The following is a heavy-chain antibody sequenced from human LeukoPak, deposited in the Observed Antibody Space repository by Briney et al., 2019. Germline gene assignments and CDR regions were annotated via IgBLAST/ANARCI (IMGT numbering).Heavy chain of an antibody. V-gene: IGHV3-20*04. Sequence: GGSLRLSCAASGFTFDDYGLSWVRQAPGKGLEWVSGINWNGGSTGYADSVKSRFTISRDNAKNSLYLQMNSLRAEDTALYYCARVTYYDSLYYFDYWGQGTLVTVSS. CDR2: INWNGGST. CDR1: GFTFDDYG. CDR3: ARVTYYDSLYYFDY. J-gene: IGHJ4*02. D-gene: IGHD5-12*01.